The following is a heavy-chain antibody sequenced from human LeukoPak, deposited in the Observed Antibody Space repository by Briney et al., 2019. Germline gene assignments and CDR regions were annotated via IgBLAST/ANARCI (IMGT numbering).Heavy chain of an antibody. D-gene: IGHD3-16*01. CDR1: GFTFSSYE. V-gene: IGHV3-48*03. CDR3: AREWIAARGGFAFDI. J-gene: IGHJ3*02. Sequence: PGGSLRLSCAASGFTFSSYEMNWVRQAPGKGLEWVSYISSSGSTIYYADSVKGRFTISGDNAKNSLYLQMNSLRAEDTAVYYCAREWIAARGGFAFDIWGQGTMVTVSS. CDR2: ISSSGSTI.